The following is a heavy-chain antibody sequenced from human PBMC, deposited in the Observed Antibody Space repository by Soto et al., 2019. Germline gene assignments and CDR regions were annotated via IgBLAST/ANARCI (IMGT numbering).Heavy chain of an antibody. Sequence: PGGSLRLSCVGSGCRFSDYPRSWVRQAPGRGLEWVANIDRSGASTNYVDSVRGRFSTSRDNTRNSFYLNMDSMRVGDTGTYYCVRGTPTPGLDIWGRGTTVTVSS. V-gene: IGHV3-7*03. CDR3: VRGTPTPGLDI. CDR1: GCRFSDYP. CDR2: IDRSGAST. J-gene: IGHJ6*02. D-gene: IGHD1-1*01.